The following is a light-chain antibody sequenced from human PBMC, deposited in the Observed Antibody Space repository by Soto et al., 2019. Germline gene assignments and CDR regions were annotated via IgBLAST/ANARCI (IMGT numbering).Light chain of an antibody. J-gene: IGKJ5*01. CDR3: RQYDRLIA. CDR1: QDISHY. CDR2: DAS. V-gene: IGKV1-33*01. Sequence: DIQMTQSPSSLSASVGDRVTITCQASQDISHYLNWYQQKPGEAPNLLIYDASNLNTGVPPRFTGSGSGTDFSFTITNVQPEDAATYYCRQYDRLIAFGQGTRLEIK.